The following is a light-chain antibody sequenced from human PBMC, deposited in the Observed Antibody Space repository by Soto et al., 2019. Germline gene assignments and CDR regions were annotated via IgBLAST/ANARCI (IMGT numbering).Light chain of an antibody. CDR2: AAS. V-gene: IGKV3-15*01. Sequence: VMTQSPATLSVSPGERATLSCRASQSVRSNLAWYQQKPGQPPRLLIYAASTRVTTIPARFSGSEFGTEFTLTISSLQSEDCAVYYCQQYNSWPPTFGQGTKVEIK. J-gene: IGKJ1*01. CDR3: QQYNSWPPT. CDR1: QSVRSN.